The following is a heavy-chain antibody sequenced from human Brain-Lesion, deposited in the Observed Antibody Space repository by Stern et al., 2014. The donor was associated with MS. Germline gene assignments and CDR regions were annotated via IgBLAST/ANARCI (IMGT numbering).Heavy chain of an antibody. V-gene: IGHV4-39*01. J-gene: IGHJ5*02. CDR3: AGEEDIRYCSGGSCTGNWFDP. CDR1: GGSVSSTSYA. Sequence: QLQLQESGPGLVKPSETLSLTCTVAGGSVSSTSYAWAWIRQPPGKGLEWIGTIYYSGNTYYSPSLKSRLTISLDTSQHQFSLQRSSVTAADTAVYYCAGEEDIRYCSGGSCTGNWFDPWGQGTLVTVSS. CDR2: IYYSGNT. D-gene: IGHD2-15*01.